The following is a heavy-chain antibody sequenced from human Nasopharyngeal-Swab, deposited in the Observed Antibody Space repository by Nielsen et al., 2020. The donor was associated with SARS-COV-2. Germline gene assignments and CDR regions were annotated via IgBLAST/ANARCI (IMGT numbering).Heavy chain of an antibody. CDR3: ARSYNPGGFGWLLSND. V-gene: IGHV3-30*04. D-gene: IGHD3-9*01. Sequence: GALRLSCEASGFTFSSYPMQWVRRAPGKGLEWVSVISYGGGDEHYADSVKGRFTISRDNSKNTLYLQMNSLTVDDTAVYYCARSYNPGGFGWLLSNDWGQGTLVTVSS. J-gene: IGHJ4*02. CDR2: ISYGGGDE. CDR1: GFTFSSYP.